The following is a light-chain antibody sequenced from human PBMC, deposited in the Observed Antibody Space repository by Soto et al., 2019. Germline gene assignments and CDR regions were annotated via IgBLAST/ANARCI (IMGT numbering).Light chain of an antibody. Sequence: QSALTQPRSVSGSPGQSVTISCTGTGNDVGAYNYVSWYQQHPGRPPKLMIYAVTDRPSGVADRFSGSKSGDTASLTISGLQAEDEAHYYCSSFTSSTTLLFGGGTKLTVL. J-gene: IGLJ2*01. CDR2: AVT. V-gene: IGLV2-14*01. CDR1: GNDVGAYNY. CDR3: SSFTSSTTLL.